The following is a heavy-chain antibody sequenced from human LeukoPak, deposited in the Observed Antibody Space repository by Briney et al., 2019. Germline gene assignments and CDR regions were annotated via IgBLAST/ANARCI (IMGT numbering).Heavy chain of an antibody. CDR3: ARVGRTPPKPGYMDV. J-gene: IGHJ6*03. V-gene: IGHV4-4*07. CDR1: GGSISSYY. D-gene: IGHD1-14*01. Sequence: KPSETLSLTCTVSGGSISSYYWSWIRQPAGKGLEWIGRIYTSGSTNYNPSLKSRVTISVDTSKNQFSLKLSSVTAADTAVYYCARVGRTPPKPGYMDVWGKGTTVTVSS. CDR2: IYTSGST.